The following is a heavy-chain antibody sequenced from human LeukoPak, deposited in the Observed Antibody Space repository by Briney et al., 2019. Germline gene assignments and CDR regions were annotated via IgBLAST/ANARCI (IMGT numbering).Heavy chain of an antibody. D-gene: IGHD1-14*01. J-gene: IGHJ5*02. CDR1: GSSISNGNW. CDR2: VYHSGST. V-gene: IGHV4-4*02. CDR3: ARGAPTPEPPPHWFDP. Sequence: KPSETLSLTCAVSGSSISNGNWWSWVRQPPGKGLEWIGEVYHSGSTNYNPSLKSRVTISVDKSKNQFSLKLSSVTAADTAVYYCARGAPTPEPPPHWFDPWGQGTLVTVSS.